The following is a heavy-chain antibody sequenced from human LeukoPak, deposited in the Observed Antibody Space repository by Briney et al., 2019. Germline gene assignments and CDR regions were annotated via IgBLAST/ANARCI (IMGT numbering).Heavy chain of an antibody. V-gene: IGHV3-74*01. D-gene: IGHD3-16*01. Sequence: GGSLRLSCAASGFTFKNHWMHWLRHAPGKGLVWVSRMNSDGGSTAYADSVKGRFTISRDNARNTLYLQMNSLRAEDTALYYCARLTPPFDYWGQGTLVTVSS. J-gene: IGHJ4*02. CDR3: ARLTPPFDY. CDR1: GFTFKNHW. CDR2: MNSDGGST.